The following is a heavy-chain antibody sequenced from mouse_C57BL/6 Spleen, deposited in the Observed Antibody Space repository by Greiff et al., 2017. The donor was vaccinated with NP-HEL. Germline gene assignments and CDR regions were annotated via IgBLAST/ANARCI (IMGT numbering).Heavy chain of an antibody. J-gene: IGHJ3*01. CDR2: IYPRSGNT. Sequence: VKLQQSGAELARPGASVKLSCKASGYTFTSYGISWVKQRTGQGLEWIGEIYPRSGNTYYNEKFKGKATLTADKSSSTAYMELRSLTSEDSAVYFCARFGNYAFAYWGQGTLVTVSA. CDR3: ARFGNYAFAY. V-gene: IGHV1-81*01. CDR1: GYTFTSYG. D-gene: IGHD2-1*01.